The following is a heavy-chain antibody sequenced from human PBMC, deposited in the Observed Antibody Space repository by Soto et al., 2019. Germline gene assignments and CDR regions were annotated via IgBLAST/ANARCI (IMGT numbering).Heavy chain of an antibody. V-gene: IGHV4-31*03. Sequence: QVRLQESGPGLVKPSQTLSLTCTVSGGSISSGGYYWSWIRQHPGKGLEWIGYIYYSGSTYYNPSLKSRVTISVDTSKNQFSLKLSSVTAADTAVYYCARWERGGTWFDPWGQGTLVTVSS. J-gene: IGHJ5*02. CDR2: IYYSGST. CDR1: GGSISSGGYY. D-gene: IGHD1-1*01. CDR3: ARWERGGTWFDP.